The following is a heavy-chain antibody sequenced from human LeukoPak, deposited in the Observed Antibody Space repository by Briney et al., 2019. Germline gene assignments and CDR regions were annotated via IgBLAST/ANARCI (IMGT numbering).Heavy chain of an antibody. Sequence: SDTLSLTCAVYGGFFRGYYWRWIRQPPGKGLEWIGEINHSGRHNYNPSIKSRVTISVDTPKNHFSLKLSPVTAGGPAWYYLARGRVDGWGPYYYYYMDVWGKGTTVTVSS. CDR3: ARGRVDGWGPYYYYYMDV. CDR2: INHSGRH. D-gene: IGHD3-16*01. J-gene: IGHJ6*03. CDR1: GGFFRGYY. V-gene: IGHV4-34*01.